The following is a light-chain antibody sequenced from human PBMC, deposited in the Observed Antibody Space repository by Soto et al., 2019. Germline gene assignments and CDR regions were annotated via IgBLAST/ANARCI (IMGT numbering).Light chain of an antibody. V-gene: IGLV2-14*03. Sequence: QSALTQPASVSGSPGQSITISCTGTSSDVGRYNYVSWYQQHPGKVPKLMIYDVRYRPSGVSNRFSGSKSGYTASLTISGLQAEDEGDYYCSSYTSTSAVVFGGGTKVTVL. CDR2: DVR. CDR3: SSYTSTSAVV. J-gene: IGLJ2*01. CDR1: SSDVGRYNY.